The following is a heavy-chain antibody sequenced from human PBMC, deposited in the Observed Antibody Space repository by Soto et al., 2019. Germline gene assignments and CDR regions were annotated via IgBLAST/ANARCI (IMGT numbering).Heavy chain of an antibody. Sequence: SETLSLTCTVSGGSISSGDYYWSWIRQPPGKGLEWIGYIYYSGSTYYNPSLKSRVTISVDTSKNQFSLKLSSVTAADTAVYYCARAADEEWDRRQYYFDYWGQGTLVTVSS. D-gene: IGHD1-26*01. CDR2: IYYSGST. J-gene: IGHJ4*02. CDR3: ARAADEEWDRRQYYFDY. V-gene: IGHV4-30-4*01. CDR1: GGSISSGDYY.